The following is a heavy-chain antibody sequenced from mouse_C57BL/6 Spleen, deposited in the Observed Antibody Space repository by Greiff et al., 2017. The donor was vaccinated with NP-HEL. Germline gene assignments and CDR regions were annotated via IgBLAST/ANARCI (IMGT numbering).Heavy chain of an antibody. Sequence: VKLVESGPELVKPGASVKISCKASGYAFSSSWMNWVKQRPGKGLEWIGRIYPGDGDTNYNGKFKGKATLTADKSSSTAYMQLSSLTSEDSAVYFCARSYGRGYYAMDYWGQGTSVTVSS. CDR2: IYPGDGDT. CDR1: GYAFSSSW. CDR3: ARSYGRGYYAMDY. V-gene: IGHV1-82*01. D-gene: IGHD2-10*02. J-gene: IGHJ4*01.